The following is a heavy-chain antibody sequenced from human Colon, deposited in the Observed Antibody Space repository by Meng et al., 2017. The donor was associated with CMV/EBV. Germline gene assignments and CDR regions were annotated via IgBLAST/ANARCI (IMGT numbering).Heavy chain of an antibody. D-gene: IGHD1-26*01. CDR3: ARGWELGS. J-gene: IGHJ4*02. Sequence: SVPGLSRPSNTLPLPLAIPGDSVSSDSAAWNWIRQSPSRGLEWLGRTYYRSQWYFDYGVSVIGRITINADTSKNEFSLQLRSVTPDDTAVYYCARGWELGSWGQGTLVTVSS. CDR1: GDSVSSDSAA. V-gene: IGHV6-1*01. CDR2: TYYRSQWYF.